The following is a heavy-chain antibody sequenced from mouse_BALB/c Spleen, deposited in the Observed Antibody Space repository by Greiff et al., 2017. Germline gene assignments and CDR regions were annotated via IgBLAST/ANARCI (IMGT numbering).Heavy chain of an antibody. CDR3: ARSGPLRRFAY. CDR1: GYAFSSSW. CDR2: IYPGDGDT. J-gene: IGHJ3*01. D-gene: IGHD2-12*01. Sequence: QVQLQQSGPELVKPGASVKISCKASGYAFSSSWMNWVKQRPGQGLEWIGRIYPGDGDTNYNGKFKGKATLTADKSSSTAYMQLSSLTSVDSAVYFCARSGPLRRFAYWGQGTLVTVSA. V-gene: IGHV1-82*01.